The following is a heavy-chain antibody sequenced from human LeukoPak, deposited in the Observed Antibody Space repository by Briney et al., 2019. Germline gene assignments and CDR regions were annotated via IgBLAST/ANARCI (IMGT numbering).Heavy chain of an antibody. J-gene: IGHJ6*02. Sequence: GGSLRLSCAASGFTFSSYTMDWVRQAPGKGLEWVARISYAGSNSYYADSVKGRFTISSDNPKNTLYLQMDSLRAEDTAVYYCARAAHTTYVLGRYYYYAMDVWGLGTTVTVSS. V-gene: IGHV3-30-3*01. CDR2: ISYAGSNS. D-gene: IGHD3-10*01. CDR1: GFTFSSYT. CDR3: ARAAHTTYVLGRYYYYAMDV.